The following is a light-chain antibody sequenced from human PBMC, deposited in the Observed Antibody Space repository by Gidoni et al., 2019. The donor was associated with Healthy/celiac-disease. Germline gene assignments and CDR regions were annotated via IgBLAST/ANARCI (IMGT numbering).Light chain of an antibody. V-gene: IGKV4-1*01. Sequence: DIVLTQSPDSLALSLGERATINCKSSQSVLYSSNNKNYLAWYQQKPGQPPKLLIYWAYTRESGVPDRFSGSGSGTDFTLTISSLQAEDVAVYYCQQYDSTPRTFGQXTKVEIK. CDR1: QSVLYSSNNKNY. CDR2: WAY. CDR3: QQYDSTPRT. J-gene: IGKJ1*01.